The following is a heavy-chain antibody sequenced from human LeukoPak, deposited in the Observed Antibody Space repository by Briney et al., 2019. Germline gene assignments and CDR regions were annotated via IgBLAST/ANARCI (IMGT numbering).Heavy chain of an antibody. J-gene: IGHJ4*02. CDR2: MNPNSGNT. V-gene: IGHV1-8*01. CDR1: GYTFTSYD. D-gene: IGHD6-19*01. Sequence: GASVKVSCKASGYTFTSYDINWVRQATGQGLEWMGWMNPNSGNTGYAQKFLGRVTMTRNTSISTAYMELSSLRSEDTAVYYCATKLSSGWYELRFDYWGQGTLVTVSS. CDR3: ATKLSSGWYELRFDY.